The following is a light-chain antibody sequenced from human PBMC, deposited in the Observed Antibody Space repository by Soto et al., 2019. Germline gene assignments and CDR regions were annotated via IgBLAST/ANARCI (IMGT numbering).Light chain of an antibody. V-gene: IGKV3-15*01. J-gene: IGKJ4*01. CDR2: GAS. CDR1: QSVSSN. Sequence: EIVMTQSPAILPVSPGERATLSCRASQSVSSNLAWYQQKPGQAPRLLIYGASTRATGIPARFSGSGSGTEFTLTISSLQSEDFAVYYCQQYTTGLTFGGGTKVDIK. CDR3: QQYTTGLT.